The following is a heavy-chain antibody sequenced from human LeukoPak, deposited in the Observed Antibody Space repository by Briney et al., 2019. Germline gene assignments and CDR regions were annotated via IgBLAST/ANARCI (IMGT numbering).Heavy chain of an antibody. CDR1: GYTFTSYV. CDR3: ARGGLYYDSSGMSRAFDI. Sequence: SVKASCKASGYTFTSYVISWVRQAPGHGLECLGGIIPIFGTANYAQKFQGRVTITADKSTSTAYMELSSLRSEDTAVYYCARGGLYYDSSGMSRAFDIWGQGTMVTVSS. CDR2: IIPIFGTA. J-gene: IGHJ3*02. D-gene: IGHD3-22*01. V-gene: IGHV1-69*06.